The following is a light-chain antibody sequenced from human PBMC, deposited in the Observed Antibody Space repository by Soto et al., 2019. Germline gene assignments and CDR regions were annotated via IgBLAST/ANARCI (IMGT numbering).Light chain of an antibody. V-gene: IGKV1-39*01. Sequence: DIQMTQSPSSLSASVGDRVTITCRASQSISSYLNWYQQKPGKAPNLLIYAASSLRTGVPSRFSGSGSGTDFTLTISSLQPEDFATYYCQQSCSTLWTFGQGTKVDIK. CDR2: AAS. J-gene: IGKJ1*01. CDR1: QSISSY. CDR3: QQSCSTLWT.